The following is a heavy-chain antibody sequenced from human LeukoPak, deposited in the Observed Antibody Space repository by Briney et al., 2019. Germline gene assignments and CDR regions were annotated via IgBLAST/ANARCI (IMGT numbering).Heavy chain of an antibody. Sequence: GGSLRLSCAASGFTFSNSEMNWVRQAPGKGLEWVAVISYDGSNKYYADSVKGRFTISRDNSKNTLYLQMNSLRAEDTAVYYCAKDFYYGDPSSYWGQGTLVTVSS. J-gene: IGHJ4*02. D-gene: IGHD4-17*01. CDR2: ISYDGSNK. CDR1: GFTFSNSE. CDR3: AKDFYYGDPSSY. V-gene: IGHV3-30*18.